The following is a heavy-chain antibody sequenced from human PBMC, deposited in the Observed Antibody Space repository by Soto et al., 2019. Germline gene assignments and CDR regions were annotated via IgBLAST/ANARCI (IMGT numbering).Heavy chain of an antibody. CDR2: IIPIFGTA. D-gene: IGHD2-15*01. Sequence: QVQLVQSGAEVKKPGSSVKVSCKASGGTFSSYAISWVRHAPGQGLEWMGGIIPIFGTANYAQKFQGRVTITADESTSTAYMELRSLRSEDTAVYYCARESRYCSGGSCYFLPGIDYWGQGTLVTVSS. V-gene: IGHV1-69*12. CDR3: ARESRYCSGGSCYFLPGIDY. J-gene: IGHJ4*02. CDR1: GGTFSSYA.